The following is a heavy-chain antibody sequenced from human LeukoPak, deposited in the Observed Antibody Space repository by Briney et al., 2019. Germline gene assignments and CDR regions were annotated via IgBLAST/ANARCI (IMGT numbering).Heavy chain of an antibody. Sequence: GGSLRLSCAASGFTFRSYGMHWVCQAPGKGLEYVSAISSNGGRTYYANSVKGRFTISRDNSRNTLYLQMGSLRAEDMAVYYCATYYYDSGGFHFHHWGQGTLVTVSS. CDR1: GFTFRSYG. D-gene: IGHD3-22*01. J-gene: IGHJ1*01. CDR2: ISSNGGRT. CDR3: ATYYYDSGGFHFHH. V-gene: IGHV3-64*01.